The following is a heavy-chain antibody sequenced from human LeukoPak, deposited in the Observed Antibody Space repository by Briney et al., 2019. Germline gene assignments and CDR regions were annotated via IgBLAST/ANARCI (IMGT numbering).Heavy chain of an antibody. CDR3: AHRRSFYYGSSGYPNYFDY. Sequence: ESGPTLLNPPQPLTLTCTFSGFSLSTSGVGVGWIRQPPAKALEWLALIYWNDDKRYSPSLKSRLTITKDTSKNQVVLTMTNMDPVDTATYYCAHRRSFYYGSSGYPNYFDYWGQGTLVTVSS. CDR1: GFSLSTSGVG. CDR2: IYWNDDK. D-gene: IGHD3-22*01. J-gene: IGHJ4*02. V-gene: IGHV2-5*01.